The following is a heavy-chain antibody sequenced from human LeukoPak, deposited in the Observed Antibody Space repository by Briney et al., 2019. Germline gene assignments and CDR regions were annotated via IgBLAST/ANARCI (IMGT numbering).Heavy chain of an antibody. V-gene: IGHV4-34*01. CDR1: GGSFSGYY. Sequence: SETLSPTCAVYGGSFSGYYWSWIRQPPGKGLEWIGEINHSGSTNYNPSLKSRVTISVDTSKNQFSLKLSSVTAADTAVYYCARSSEGRYYYDSSGFSYYYYYMDVWGKGTTVTISS. CDR3: ARSSEGRYYYDSSGFSYYYYYMDV. J-gene: IGHJ6*03. CDR2: INHSGST. D-gene: IGHD3-22*01.